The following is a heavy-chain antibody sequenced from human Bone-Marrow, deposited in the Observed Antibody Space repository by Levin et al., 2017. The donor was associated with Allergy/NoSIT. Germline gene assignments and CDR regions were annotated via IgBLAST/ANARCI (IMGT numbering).Heavy chain of an antibody. CDR1: GFGFVDYG. Sequence: GGSLRLSCAASGFGFVDYGMQWVRQVPGKGLEWVAGISWNGDNIGYADSVRGRFTISRDNAKSSLYLQMNSLRPEDTALYYCTKEMHYDSTGFDATDVWGQGTLVTVSS. D-gene: IGHD3-22*01. CDR2: ISWNGDNI. J-gene: IGHJ3*01. V-gene: IGHV3-9*01. CDR3: TKEMHYDSTGFDATDV.